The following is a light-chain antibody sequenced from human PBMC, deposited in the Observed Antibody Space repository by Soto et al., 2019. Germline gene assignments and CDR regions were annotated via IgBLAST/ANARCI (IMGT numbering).Light chain of an antibody. V-gene: IGLV2-14*01. CDR1: SSDVGGYNY. CDR2: DVS. Sequence: QSALTQPASVSGSPGQSITISCTGTSSDVGGYNYVSWYQQHPGKAPKLMIYDVSNRPSGVSNRFSGSKSGNTASLTISGLQAEDDADYYYSSYTSSSTSVVFGGGTKLTVL. CDR3: SSYTSSSTSVV. J-gene: IGLJ2*01.